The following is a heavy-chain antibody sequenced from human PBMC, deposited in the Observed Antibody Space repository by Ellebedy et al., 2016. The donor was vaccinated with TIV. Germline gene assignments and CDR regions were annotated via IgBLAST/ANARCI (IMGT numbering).Heavy chain of an antibody. Sequence: SETLSLTXAGYGGSFSGYYWSWIRQPPGKGLEWVGEINHDGNTSCNPSLKSRVSISVDTSKNQLSLNLISVTAADTAVYYCAIRFCGTGTCYVRDYFDYWGQGALVTASS. CDR2: INHDGNT. CDR3: AIRFCGTGTCYVRDYFDY. D-gene: IGHD2-2*01. V-gene: IGHV4-34*01. CDR1: GGSFSGYY. J-gene: IGHJ4*02.